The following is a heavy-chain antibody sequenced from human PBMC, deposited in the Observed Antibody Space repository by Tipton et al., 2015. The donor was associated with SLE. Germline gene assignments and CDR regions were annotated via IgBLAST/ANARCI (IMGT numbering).Heavy chain of an antibody. J-gene: IGHJ2*01. CDR2: MNPNSGNT. Sequence: QLVQSGAEVKKPGASVKVSCKASGYTFTSYDINWVRQATGQGLEWMGWMNPNSGNTGYAQKFQGRVTMTRNTSISTAYMELRSLRSDDTAVYYCARDRREPGNFDLWGRGTLVTVSS. CDR3: ARDRREPGNFDL. V-gene: IGHV1-8*01. D-gene: IGHD1-14*01. CDR1: GYTFTSYD.